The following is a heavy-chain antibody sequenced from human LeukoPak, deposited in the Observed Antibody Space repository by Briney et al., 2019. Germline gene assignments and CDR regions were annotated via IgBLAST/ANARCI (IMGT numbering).Heavy chain of an antibody. J-gene: IGHJ4*02. CDR3: ARETGDYYFDY. CDR2: IWYDGSNK. V-gene: IGHV3-33*01. CDR1: GFTFSSYG. Sequence: GGSLRLSCAASGFTFSSYGMHWVRQAPGKGLVWVAVIWYDGSNKYYADSVKGRFTISRDNSKNTLYLQMNSLRAEDTAVYYCARETGDYYFDYWGQGTLVTVSS. D-gene: IGHD4-17*01.